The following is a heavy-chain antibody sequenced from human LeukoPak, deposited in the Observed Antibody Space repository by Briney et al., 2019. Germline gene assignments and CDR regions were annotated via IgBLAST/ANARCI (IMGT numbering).Heavy chain of an antibody. CDR2: IRYDGSNK. Sequence: GGSLRLSCAASGFTFSSYGMHWVRQAPGKGLEWVAFIRYDGSNKYYADSVKGRFTISRDNSKNTLYLQMNSLRAEDTAVYYCAKDVEMATITGNDAFDIWGQGTMVTVSS. CDR3: AKDVEMATITGNDAFDI. V-gene: IGHV3-30*02. J-gene: IGHJ3*02. CDR1: GFTFSSYG. D-gene: IGHD5-24*01.